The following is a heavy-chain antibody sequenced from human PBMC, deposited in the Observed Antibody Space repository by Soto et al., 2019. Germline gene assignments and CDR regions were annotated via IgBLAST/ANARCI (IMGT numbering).Heavy chain of an antibody. CDR1: GFTFSNYW. CDR3: ATIYCSGGSFHYFEY. Sequence: EVHLVESGGGLVQPGGSLRLSCEASGFTFSNYWMSLVRQAPGKGLEWVANIKQDGSEKYYVDSVKGRFTISRDNAKNSLYLQMKILRAEDTAVYYCATIYCSGGSFHYFEYWGQGTLVTVSS. V-gene: IGHV3-7*01. CDR2: IKQDGSEK. J-gene: IGHJ4*02. D-gene: IGHD2-15*01.